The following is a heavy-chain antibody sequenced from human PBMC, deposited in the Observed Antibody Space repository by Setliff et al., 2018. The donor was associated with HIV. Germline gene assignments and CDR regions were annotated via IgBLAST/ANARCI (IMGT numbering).Heavy chain of an antibody. CDR2: IYYSGST. V-gene: IGHV4-59*01. Sequence: PSETLSLTCTVSGGSISSYYWCWIRQPPGKGLEWIGYIYYSGSTNYNPSLKSRVTISVDTSKNQFSLKLSSVTAADTAVYYCARTPLVLSSSWSYYFDYWGQGTLVTVSS. CDR1: GGSISSYY. CDR3: ARTPLVLSSSWSYYFDY. J-gene: IGHJ4*02. D-gene: IGHD6-13*01.